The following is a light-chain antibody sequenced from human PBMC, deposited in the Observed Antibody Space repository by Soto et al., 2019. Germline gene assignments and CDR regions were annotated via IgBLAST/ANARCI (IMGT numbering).Light chain of an antibody. CDR3: QQYGRSPNT. CDR1: QSVSSNY. Sequence: EIVLTQSPGTLSLSPGERATLSCRASQSVSSNYLAWYQQRPGQAPRLLIFAASSRATGIPDRFSGSGSGTDFTLTISSLEPEDFAVYYCQQYGRSPNTFGQGTRLEMK. J-gene: IGKJ5*01. CDR2: AAS. V-gene: IGKV3-20*01.